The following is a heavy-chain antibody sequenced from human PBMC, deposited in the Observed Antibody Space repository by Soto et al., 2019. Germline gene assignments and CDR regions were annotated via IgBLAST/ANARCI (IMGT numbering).Heavy chain of an antibody. CDR1: GGSISNYY. CDR2: IYYSGST. V-gene: IGHV4-59*01. CDR3: ARVPAPGKSYYYYYMDV. Sequence: PSETLSLTCTVSGGSISNYYWSWLRQPPGKGLEYIGYIYYSGSTKYNPSLKSRVTISVDTTKNQFSLKLSSVTAADTAVYYCARVPAPGKSYYYYYMDVWGKGTTVTVSS. J-gene: IGHJ6*03.